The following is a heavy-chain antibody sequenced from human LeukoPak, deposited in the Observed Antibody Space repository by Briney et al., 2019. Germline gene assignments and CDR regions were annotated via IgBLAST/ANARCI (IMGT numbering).Heavy chain of an antibody. CDR2: INPKSGGT. V-gene: IGHV1-2*02. D-gene: IGHD6-13*01. CDR3: AIEIAAAGTELGLVFDY. J-gene: IGHJ4*02. Sequence: GASVKVSCKASGYTFTGYYMYWVRQAPGQGLEWMGWINPKSGGTNYAQKFQGRVTMTRDTSISTAYMELSSLRSEDTAVYYCAIEIAAAGTELGLVFDYWGQGTLVTVSS. CDR1: GYTFTGYY.